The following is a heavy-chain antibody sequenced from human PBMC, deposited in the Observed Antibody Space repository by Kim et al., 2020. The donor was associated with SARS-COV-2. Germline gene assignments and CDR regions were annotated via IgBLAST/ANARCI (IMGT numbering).Heavy chain of an antibody. J-gene: IGHJ4*02. CDR3: ARVEWNYYDSSGYEFDY. Sequence: VKGRFTISRDNAKNSLYLQMNSLRAEDTAVYYCARVEWNYYDSSGYEFDYWGQGTLVTVSS. D-gene: IGHD3-22*01. V-gene: IGHV3-11*06.